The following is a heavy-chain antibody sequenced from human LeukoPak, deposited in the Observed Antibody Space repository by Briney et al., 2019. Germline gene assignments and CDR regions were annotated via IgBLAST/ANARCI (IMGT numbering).Heavy chain of an antibody. CDR1: GYTFTSYA. CDR2: IIPILGIA. J-gene: IGHJ5*02. Sequence: SVKVSCKASGYTFTSYAISWVRQAPGQGLEWMGRIIPILGIANYAQKFRGRVTITADKSTSTAYMELSSLRSEDTAVYYCASWNDDYSNYGGVDPWGQGTLVTVSS. V-gene: IGHV1-69*04. CDR3: ASWNDDYSNYGGVDP. D-gene: IGHD4-11*01.